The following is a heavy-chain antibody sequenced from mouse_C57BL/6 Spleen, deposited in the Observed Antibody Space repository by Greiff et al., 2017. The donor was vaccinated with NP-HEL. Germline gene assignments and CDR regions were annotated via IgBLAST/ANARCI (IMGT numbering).Heavy chain of an antibody. V-gene: IGHV5-17*01. CDR3: AREYGSSPDY. D-gene: IGHD1-1*01. J-gene: IGHJ2*01. CDR1: GFTFSDYG. CDR2: ISSGSSTI. Sequence: DVMLVASGGGLVKPGGSLKLSCAASGFTFSDYGMHWVRQAPEKGLEWVAYISSGSSTIYYADTVKGRFTISRDNAKNTLFLQMTSLRSEDTAMYYCAREYGSSPDYWGQGTTLTVSS.